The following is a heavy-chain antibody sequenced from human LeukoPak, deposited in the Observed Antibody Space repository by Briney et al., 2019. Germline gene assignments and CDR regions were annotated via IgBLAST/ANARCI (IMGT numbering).Heavy chain of an antibody. J-gene: IGHJ4*02. D-gene: IGHD3-22*01. CDR2: IIPIFGTA. CDR3: ARTGDYYDSSGYYYFDY. V-gene: IGHV1-69*13. Sequence: SVKVSXKASGGTFSSYAISWMRQAPGQGLEWMGGIIPIFGTANYAQKFQGRVTITADESTSTAYMELSSLRSEDTAVYYCARTGDYYDSSGYYYFDYWGQGTLVTVPS. CDR1: GGTFSSYA.